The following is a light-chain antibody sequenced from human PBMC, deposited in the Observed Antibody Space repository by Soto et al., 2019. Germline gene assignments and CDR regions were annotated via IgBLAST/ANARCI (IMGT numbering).Light chain of an antibody. CDR3: ATWDGSLPGEV. Sequence: QSALTQSPSVSAAPGQKVTISCSGSSSNIGNNYVSWYQQLPGTAPKLLTYDNNKRPSGIPDRFSGSKSGTSGTLDITGLQTGDEADYYCATWDGSLPGEVFGGGTQLTVL. V-gene: IGLV1-51*01. CDR1: SSNIGNNY. CDR2: DNN. J-gene: IGLJ2*01.